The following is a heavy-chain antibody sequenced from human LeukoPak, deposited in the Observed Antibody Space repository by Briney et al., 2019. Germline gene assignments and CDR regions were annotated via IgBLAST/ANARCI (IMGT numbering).Heavy chain of an antibody. CDR3: ARPRSGYSSSWYNY. J-gene: IGHJ4*02. CDR2: INHSGST. V-gene: IGHV4-34*01. CDR1: GGSFSVYY. D-gene: IGHD6-13*01. Sequence: PSETLSLTCAVHGGSFSVYYWSWSRQPPGKGLEWSGEINHSGSTNYNPSLQSRVTISVDTSKNQFSLKLSSVTAADTAVYYCARPRSGYSSSWYNYWGQGTLVTVSS.